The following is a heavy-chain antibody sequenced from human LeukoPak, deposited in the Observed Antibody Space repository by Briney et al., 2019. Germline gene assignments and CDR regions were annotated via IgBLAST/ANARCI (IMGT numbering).Heavy chain of an antibody. D-gene: IGHD1-26*01. V-gene: IGHV1-69*05. CDR1: GGTFSSYA. CDR2: IIPIFGTA. CDR3: ARDGSFSVGATTHGAFDI. J-gene: IGHJ3*02. Sequence: ASVKVSCKASGGTFSSYAISWVRQAPGQGLEWMGGIIPIFGTANYAQKFQGRVTITTDESTSTAYMELSSLRSEDTAVYYCARDGSFSVGATTHGAFDIWGQGTMVTVSS.